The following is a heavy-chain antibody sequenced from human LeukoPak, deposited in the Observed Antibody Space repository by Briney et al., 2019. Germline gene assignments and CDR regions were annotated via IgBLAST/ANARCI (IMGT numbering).Heavy chain of an antibody. D-gene: IGHD1-7*01. CDR3: ARAYWNLHAFDI. Sequence: SETLSLTCTVSGGSISSHYWSWIRQPPGKGLEWIGYIYYSGITNYNPSLKSRVTISVDTSKNQFSLRLSSVTAADTAVYYCARAYWNLHAFDIWGQGTMVTVSS. V-gene: IGHV4-59*11. CDR2: IYYSGIT. J-gene: IGHJ3*02. CDR1: GGSISSHY.